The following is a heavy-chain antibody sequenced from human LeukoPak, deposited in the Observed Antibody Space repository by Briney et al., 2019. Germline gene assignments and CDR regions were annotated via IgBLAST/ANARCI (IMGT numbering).Heavy chain of an antibody. Sequence: PSETLSLTCAVYGGSFSGYYWSWLRQPPGKGLEWIGEINHSGSTNYNPSLKSRVTISVDTSKNQFSLKLSSVTAADTAVYYCASLISSGGYYGMDVWGQGTTVTVSS. CDR2: INHSGST. CDR3: ASLISSGGYYGMDV. D-gene: IGHD6-19*01. J-gene: IGHJ6*02. V-gene: IGHV4-34*01. CDR1: GGSFSGYY.